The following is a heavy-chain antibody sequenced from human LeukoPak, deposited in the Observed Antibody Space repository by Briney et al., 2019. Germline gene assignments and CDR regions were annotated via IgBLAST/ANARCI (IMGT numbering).Heavy chain of an antibody. CDR2: ISYDGINK. V-gene: IGHV3-30*18. D-gene: IGHD1-26*01. CDR1: GFTFSSYG. Sequence: PGGSLRLSCAASGFTFSSYGMHWVRQAPGKGLEWVAVISYDGINKYYADSVKGRFTISRDNSKNTLYLQMNSLRAEDTAVYYCAKGGRQYSGSLLLFDYWGQGTLVTVSS. J-gene: IGHJ4*02. CDR3: AKGGRQYSGSLLLFDY.